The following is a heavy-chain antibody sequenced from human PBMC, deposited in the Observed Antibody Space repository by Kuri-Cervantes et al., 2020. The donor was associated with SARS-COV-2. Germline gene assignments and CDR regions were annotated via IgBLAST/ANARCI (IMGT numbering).Heavy chain of an antibody. J-gene: IGHJ2*01. CDR1: GFTFSDYY. V-gene: IGHV3-11*03. CDR3: SSRGNSRIWYFDL. Sequence: SAASGFTFSDYYMSWIRQAPGKGLGWVSYISSSSSYTNYADSEKGRFTISRDNAKNSLYLQMNSLRAEDTAVYYCSSRGNSRIWYFDLWGRGTLVTVSS. CDR2: ISSSSSYT. D-gene: IGHD2/OR15-2a*01.